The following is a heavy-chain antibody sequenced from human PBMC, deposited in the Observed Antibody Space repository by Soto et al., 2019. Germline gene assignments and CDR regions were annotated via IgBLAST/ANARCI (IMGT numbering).Heavy chain of an antibody. D-gene: IGHD3-10*01. J-gene: IGHJ4*02. CDR1: LFTFRYHW. Sequence: SLRLSYAASLFTFRYHWMSWVRQAPGNGLEWVANIKQDGSAKYYVDSVKGRFTISRDNAKNSLYLQMNSLRDEDTAAYYCASQGHYYGSGSYYKEFDYWGQGTLVTVSS. CDR2: IKQDGSAK. V-gene: IGHV3-7*01. CDR3: ASQGHYYGSGSYYKEFDY.